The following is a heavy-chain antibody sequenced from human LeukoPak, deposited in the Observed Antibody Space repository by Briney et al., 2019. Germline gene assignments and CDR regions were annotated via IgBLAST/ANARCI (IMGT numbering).Heavy chain of an antibody. CDR3: AIHSSSWYFDY. CDR2: ISGSGGST. D-gene: IGHD6-13*01. J-gene: IGHJ4*02. Sequence: GGSLRLSCAASGFTFSTYPMIWVRQAPGKGLEWVSAISGSGGSTYYADSVKGRFTISRDNSKNTLYLQMNSLRAEDTAVYYCAIHSSSWYFDYWGQGTLVTVSS. V-gene: IGHV3-23*01. CDR1: GFTFSTYP.